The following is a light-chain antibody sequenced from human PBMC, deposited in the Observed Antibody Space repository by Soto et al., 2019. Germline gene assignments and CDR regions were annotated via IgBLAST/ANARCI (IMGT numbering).Light chain of an antibody. CDR3: QQHSNWPYI. CDR2: GSS. V-gene: IGKV1-39*01. Sequence: DILLTQSPASLSSSPGERVTISCRASQSVSSYLDWYQQKPGQAPKLLIYGSSNLHSGVPSRFSGSGSGTDFTLTISSLEPEDFATYYCQQHSNWPYIFGQGTKVDI. J-gene: IGKJ2*01. CDR1: QSVSSY.